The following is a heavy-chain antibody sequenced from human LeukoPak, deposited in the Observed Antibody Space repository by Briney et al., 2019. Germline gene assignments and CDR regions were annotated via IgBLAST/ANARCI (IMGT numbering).Heavy chain of an antibody. CDR1: GGSISTYY. V-gene: IGHV4-4*07. D-gene: IGHD6-13*01. CDR3: ARGVSSSWYDGDAFDI. CDR2: IYKSGSS. Sequence: SETLSLTCSVSGGSISTYYWSWIRQSAGKGLEWIGRIYKSGSSNYNPSLKSRVFMSVDSSKNHFSLNLTSVTAEDTAVYYCARGVSSSWYDGDAFDIWGQGTMVTVSS. J-gene: IGHJ3*02.